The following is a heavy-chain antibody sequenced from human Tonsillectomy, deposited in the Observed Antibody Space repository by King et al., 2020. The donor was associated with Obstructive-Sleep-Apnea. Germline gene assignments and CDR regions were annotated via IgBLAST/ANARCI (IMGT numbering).Heavy chain of an antibody. CDR1: GASFSGYY. D-gene: IGHD3-9*01. Sequence: VQLQQWGAGLLKPSETLSLTCAVDGASFSGYYWSGIRQPPGKGLEWIGVMNQSGSTNYNPSLKSPVTRLLDTSKNQFPLRLTSVTAADTAVYYCAKGQYFGRYDYWGQGTLVTVSS. CDR3: AKGQYFGRYDY. J-gene: IGHJ4*02. CDR2: MNQSGST. V-gene: IGHV4-34*01.